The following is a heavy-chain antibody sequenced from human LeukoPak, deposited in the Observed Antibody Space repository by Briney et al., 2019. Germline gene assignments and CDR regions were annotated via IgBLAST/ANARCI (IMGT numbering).Heavy chain of an antibody. Sequence: ASETLSLTCAVYGGSFSGYYWSWIRQPPGKGLEWVGEINHSGSTNYNPSLKSRVTISVDTSKNQFSLKLSSVTDADTAVYYCARGLSPRINMVRGVRPPFRGVFDYWGQGTLVTVSS. V-gene: IGHV4-34*01. CDR3: ARGLSPRINMVRGVRPPFRGVFDY. CDR2: INHSGST. J-gene: IGHJ4*02. CDR1: GGSFSGYY. D-gene: IGHD3-10*01.